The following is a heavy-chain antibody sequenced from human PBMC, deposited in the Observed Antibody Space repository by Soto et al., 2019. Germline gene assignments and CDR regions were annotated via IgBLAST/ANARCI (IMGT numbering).Heavy chain of an antibody. V-gene: IGHV3-30*18. J-gene: IGHJ6*04. D-gene: IGHD3-3*01. CDR2: ISYDGSNK. CDR3: AKYLRFFKWLPGAGIDV. Sequence: PGGSLRLSCAASGLTLSSYGMHWVRQAPGKGLEWVAVISYDGSNKYYADSVKGRFTISRDNSKNTLYLQMNSLRAEDTAVYYCAKYLRFFKWLPGAGIDVWGEGTTVTVSS. CDR1: GLTLSSYG.